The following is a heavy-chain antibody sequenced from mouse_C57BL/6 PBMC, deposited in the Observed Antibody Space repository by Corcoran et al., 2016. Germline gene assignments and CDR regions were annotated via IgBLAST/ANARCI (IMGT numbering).Heavy chain of an antibody. V-gene: IGHV3-6*01. CDR1: GYSITSGYY. J-gene: IGHJ1*03. CDR2: ISYDGSN. Sequence: DVQLQESGPGLVKPSQSLSLTCSVTGYSITSGYYWNWIRQFPGNKLEWMGYISYDGSNNYNPSLKNRISITRDTSKNQFFLKLNSVTTEDTATYYCARGRYFDVWGTGTTLTVSS. CDR3: ARGRYFDV.